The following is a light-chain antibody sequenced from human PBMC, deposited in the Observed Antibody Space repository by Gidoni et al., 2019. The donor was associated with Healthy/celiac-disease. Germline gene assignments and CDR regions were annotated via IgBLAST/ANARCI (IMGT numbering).Light chain of an antibody. CDR1: QSISSY. Sequence: DIQMPQSPSSLSASVGDRVTITCRASQSISSYLNWYQQKPGKAPKLLIYAASSLQSGVPSRFSGSGSGTDFTLTISSLQPEDFATYYCQQSYSTPPMLTFXGXTKVEIK. CDR2: AAS. J-gene: IGKJ4*01. CDR3: QQSYSTPPMLT. V-gene: IGKV1-39*01.